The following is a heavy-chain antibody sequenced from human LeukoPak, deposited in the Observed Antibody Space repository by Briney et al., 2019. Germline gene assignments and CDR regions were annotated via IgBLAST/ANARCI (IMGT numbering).Heavy chain of an antibody. CDR1: GFTFSSYA. CDR3: AKAGDLDFWNGYYCDS. V-gene: IGHV3-23*01. J-gene: IGHJ4*02. CDR2: ISGSAGST. Sequence: PGGSLRLSCAASGFTFSSYAMSWVRQAPGKGLEWVSAISGSAGSTYYADSVKGRFTISRDNSKNTLYMQMNSLRAEDTAVYYCAKAGDLDFWNGYYCDSWGQGILVTVSS. D-gene: IGHD3-3*01.